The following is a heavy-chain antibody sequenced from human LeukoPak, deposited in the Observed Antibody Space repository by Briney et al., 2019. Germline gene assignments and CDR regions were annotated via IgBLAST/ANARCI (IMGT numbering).Heavy chain of an antibody. J-gene: IGHJ6*02. D-gene: IGHD6-13*01. Sequence: GSSVKVSCKTSGGTFSSYAISWVRQAPGQGLEWMGGIIPIFGTANYAQKFQGRVTITADESTSTAYMELSSLRSEDTAVYYCARDSYSSSWPDGMDVWGQGTTVTVSS. CDR1: GGTFSSYA. CDR2: IIPIFGTA. V-gene: IGHV1-69*01. CDR3: ARDSYSSSWPDGMDV.